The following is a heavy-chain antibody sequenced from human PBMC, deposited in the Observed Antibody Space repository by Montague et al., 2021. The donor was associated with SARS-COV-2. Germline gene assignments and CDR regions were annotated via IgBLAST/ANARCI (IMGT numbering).Heavy chain of an antibody. Sequence: SETLSLTCTVSGGSISSSSYSWGWLRQPPGLGLEGNGSINYSGSYYSNLSRKSRVTIYVDTTKNQFSLKLGTVTAADTAVYYCARRGTGTTVHYYYYGMDVWGQGTTVTVSS. CDR2: INYSGSY. V-gene: IGHV4-39*01. D-gene: IGHD1-1*01. CDR1: GGSISSSSYS. CDR3: ARRGTGTTVHYYYYGMDV. J-gene: IGHJ6*02.